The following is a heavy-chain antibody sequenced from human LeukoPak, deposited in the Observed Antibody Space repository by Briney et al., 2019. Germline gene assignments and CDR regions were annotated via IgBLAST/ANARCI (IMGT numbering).Heavy chain of an antibody. CDR1: GGSISTSY. Sequence: SETLSLTCTVSGGSISTSYWGWIRQPPGKGLEFIGFMFYSGTANYNPSLKSRVSTSLDLSKNQFSLNLTSVTAADTAIYYCSRGAGESAYGYYFDYWGQGTLVTVSS. V-gene: IGHV4-59*12. CDR3: SRGAGESAYGYYFDY. CDR2: MFYSGTA. J-gene: IGHJ4*02. D-gene: IGHD5-18*01.